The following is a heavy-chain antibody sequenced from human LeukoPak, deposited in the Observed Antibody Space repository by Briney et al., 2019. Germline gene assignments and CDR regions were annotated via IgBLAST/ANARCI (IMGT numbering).Heavy chain of an antibody. CDR2: IYTSGST. CDR3: ARDRHKTTGHYHYYYMDV. Sequence: PSETLSLTCTVSGGSISSYYWSWIRQPAGKGLEWIGRIYTSGSTNYNPSLKSRVTMSVDTSKNQFSLKLSSVTAADTAVYYCARDRHKTTGHYHYYYMDVWGKGTTVTISS. J-gene: IGHJ6*03. D-gene: IGHD4-17*01. CDR1: GGSISSYY. V-gene: IGHV4-4*07.